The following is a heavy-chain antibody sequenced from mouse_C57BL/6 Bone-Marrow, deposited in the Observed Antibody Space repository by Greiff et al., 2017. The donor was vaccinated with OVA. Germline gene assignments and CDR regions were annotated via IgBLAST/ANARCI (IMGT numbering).Heavy chain of an antibody. V-gene: IGHV1-69*01. CDR1: GYTFTSYW. D-gene: IGHD1-1*01. CDR3: AREEDLITTVVEGGKFFNYAMDY. J-gene: IGHJ4*01. CDR2: IDPSDSYT. Sequence: QVQLQQPGAELVMPGASVKLSCKASGYTFTSYWMHWVKQRPGQGLEWIGEIDPSDSYTNYNQKLKGKSTLTVDKSSSTAYMQLSSLTSEDYAVYYCAREEDLITTVVEGGKFFNYAMDYWGQGTSVTVSS.